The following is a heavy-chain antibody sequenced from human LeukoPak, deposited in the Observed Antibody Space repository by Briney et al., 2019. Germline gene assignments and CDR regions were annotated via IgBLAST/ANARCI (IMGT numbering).Heavy chain of an antibody. Sequence: PGGSLRLSCAASGLTFSSYAMSWARQAPGKGLEWVSYISSSGSTIYYADSVKGRFTISRDNAKNSLYLQMNSLRAEDTAVYYCAELGITMIGGVWGKGTTVTISS. V-gene: IGHV3-48*03. CDR1: GLTFSSYA. J-gene: IGHJ6*04. D-gene: IGHD3-10*02. CDR3: AELGITMIGGV. CDR2: ISSSGSTI.